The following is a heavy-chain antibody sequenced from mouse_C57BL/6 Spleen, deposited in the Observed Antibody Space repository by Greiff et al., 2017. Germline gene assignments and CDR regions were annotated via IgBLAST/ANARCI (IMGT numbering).Heavy chain of an antibody. CDR1: GYTFTDYN. V-gene: IGHV1-22*01. J-gene: IGHJ1*03. D-gene: IGHD4-1*01. CDR2: INPNNGGT. Sequence: VQLKESGPELVKPGASVKMSCKASGYTFTDYNMHWVKQSHGKSLEWIGYINPNNGGTSYNQKFKGKATLTVNKSSSTAYMELRSLTSEDSAVYYCARRGETGTNWYFDVWGTGTTVTVSS. CDR3: ARRGETGTNWYFDV.